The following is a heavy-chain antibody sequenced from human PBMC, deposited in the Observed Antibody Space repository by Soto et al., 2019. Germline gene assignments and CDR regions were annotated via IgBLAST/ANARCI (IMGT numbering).Heavy chain of an antibody. CDR3: AASPHYYGSRSYQYYYYYVMDV. D-gene: IGHD3-10*01. CDR2: IVVGSGNT. Sequence: GASVKVSCKASGFTFTSSAVQRVRQARGQRLEWIGWIVVGSGNTNYAQKFQERVTITRDMSTSTAYMELSSLRSEDTAVYYCAASPHYYGSRSYQYYYYYVMDVGGQGTTVTVSS. CDR1: GFTFTSSA. J-gene: IGHJ6*02. V-gene: IGHV1-58*01.